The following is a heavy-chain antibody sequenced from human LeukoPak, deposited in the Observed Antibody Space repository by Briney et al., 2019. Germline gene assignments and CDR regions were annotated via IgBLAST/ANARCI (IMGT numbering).Heavy chain of an antibody. D-gene: IGHD3-22*01. V-gene: IGHV2-5*02. CDR3: AHSSSEYYYDSSGYYGDV. J-gene: IGHJ6*04. CDR2: IYWDDDK. Sequence: SGPTLVKPTQTLTLTCTFSGFSLSTSGVGVGWIRQPPGKALEWLALIYWDDDKRYSPSLKSRLTITKDTSKNQVVLTMTNMDPVDTATYYCAHSSSEYYYDSSGYYGDVWGKGTTVTVSS. CDR1: GFSLSTSGVG.